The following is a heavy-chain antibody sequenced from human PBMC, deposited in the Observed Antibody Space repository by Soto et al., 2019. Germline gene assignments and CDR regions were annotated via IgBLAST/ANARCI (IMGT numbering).Heavy chain of an antibody. CDR2: ITSSGSYV. Sequence: GGSLRLSCVTSGFTFSRNTMSWVRQAPGKGLEWVASITSSGSYVYYADSVKGRFSASRDNAKNSLSLQMDSLRPDDTAIYFCVKDEGIEAMDVWGQGTTVTVSS. D-gene: IGHD3-3*02. CDR3: VKDEGIEAMDV. J-gene: IGHJ6*02. V-gene: IGHV3-21*01. CDR1: GFTFSRNT.